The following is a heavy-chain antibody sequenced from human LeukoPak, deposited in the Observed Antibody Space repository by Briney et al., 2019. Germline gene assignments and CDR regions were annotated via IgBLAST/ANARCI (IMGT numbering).Heavy chain of an antibody. CDR2: IWYDGSNK. J-gene: IGHJ4*02. CDR1: GFTFSSDA. Sequence: PGRSLRLSCAASGFTFSSDAMHWVRQAPGKGLEWVAVIWYDGSNKYYADSVKGRFTISRDNSKNTLYLQMNSLRAEDTAVYYCARDQGQCDYWGQGTLVTVSS. CDR3: ARDQGQCDY. D-gene: IGHD4-11*01. V-gene: IGHV3-33*08.